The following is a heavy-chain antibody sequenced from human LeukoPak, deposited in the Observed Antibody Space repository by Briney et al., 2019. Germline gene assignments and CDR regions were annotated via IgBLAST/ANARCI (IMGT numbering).Heavy chain of an antibody. Sequence: GGSLRLSCAASGFTFSSYGMHWVRQAPGKGLEWVAFIRYDGGNKYYADSVKGRFTISRDNSKNTLYLQMNSLRAEDTAVYYCARDQWVDFWSGSISPRFDYWGQGTLVTVSS. D-gene: IGHD3-3*01. J-gene: IGHJ4*02. V-gene: IGHV3-30*02. CDR1: GFTFSSYG. CDR3: ARDQWVDFWSGSISPRFDY. CDR2: IRYDGGNK.